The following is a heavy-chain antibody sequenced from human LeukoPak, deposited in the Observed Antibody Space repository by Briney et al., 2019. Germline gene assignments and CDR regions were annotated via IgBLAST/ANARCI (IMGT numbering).Heavy chain of an antibody. D-gene: IGHD5-18*01. CDR3: ARDKIDRGYSYGYDYFDY. J-gene: IGHJ4*02. V-gene: IGHV1-69*13. Sequence: SVKVSCKASGGTFSSYAISWVRQAPGQGLEWMGGIIPIFGTANYAQKFQGRVTITADESTSTAYMELSSLRSEDTAVYYCARDKIDRGYSYGYDYFDYWGQGTLVTVSS. CDR2: IIPIFGTA. CDR1: GGTFSSYA.